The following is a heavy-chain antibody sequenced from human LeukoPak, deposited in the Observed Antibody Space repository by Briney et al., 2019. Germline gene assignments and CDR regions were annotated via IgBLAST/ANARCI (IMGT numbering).Heavy chain of an antibody. Sequence: ASVKVSCKASGYTFTSYGISWVRQAPGQGLEGMGWISAYNGNTNYAQKLQGRVTMTTDTSTSTAYMELSSLRSDDTAVYYCARDPPDKVVDIEFWGQGTPVTVSS. V-gene: IGHV1-18*01. CDR1: GYTFTSYG. CDR3: ARDPPDKVVDIEF. CDR2: ISAYNGNT. D-gene: IGHD2-15*01. J-gene: IGHJ4*02.